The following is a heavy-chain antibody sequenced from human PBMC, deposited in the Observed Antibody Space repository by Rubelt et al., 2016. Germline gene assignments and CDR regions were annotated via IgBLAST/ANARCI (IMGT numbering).Heavy chain of an antibody. CDR2: IYPGDSET. D-gene: IGHD1-26*01. Sequence: EVQLVQSGAEVKKPGESLKISCKGSGCSFTSYWIGWVRKMPGKGLEWMGIIYPGDSETRYSPCVQGQVSMSADESNGTAYLQWSSLNAADAAMYYCARHGQVKGGNAFDIWGQGTMVTVSS. V-gene: IGHV5-51*01. J-gene: IGHJ3*02. CDR3: ARHGQVKGGNAFDI. CDR1: GCSFTSYW.